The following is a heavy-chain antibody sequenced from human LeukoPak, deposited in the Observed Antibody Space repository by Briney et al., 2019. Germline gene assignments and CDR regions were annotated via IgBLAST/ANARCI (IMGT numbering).Heavy chain of an antibody. J-gene: IGHJ6*02. CDR2: ISSSSSYI. D-gene: IGHD6-19*01. CDR1: GFTFSSYS. CDR3: ARDGVIAVAGTRYYYYYGMDV. V-gene: IGHV3-21*01. Sequence: GSLRLSCAASGFTFSSYSMNWVRQAPGKGLEWVSSISSSSSYIYYADSVKGRFTISRDNAKNSLYLQMNSLRAEDTAVYYCARDGVIAVAGTRYYYYYGMDVWGQGTTVTVSS.